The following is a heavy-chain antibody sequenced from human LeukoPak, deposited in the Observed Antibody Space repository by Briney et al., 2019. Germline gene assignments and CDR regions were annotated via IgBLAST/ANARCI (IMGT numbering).Heavy chain of an antibody. D-gene: IGHD5-24*01. CDR2: ISSSSNYI. J-gene: IGHJ4*02. V-gene: IGHV3-21*01. Sequence: GGSLRLSCAASGFTFNNAWMNWARQAPGKGLEWVSSISSSSNYIYYADSMKGRFTISRDNAKNSLYLQMNSLRAEDTAVYFCAREMAAGTFDYWGQGALVTVSS. CDR1: GFTFNNAW. CDR3: AREMAAGTFDY.